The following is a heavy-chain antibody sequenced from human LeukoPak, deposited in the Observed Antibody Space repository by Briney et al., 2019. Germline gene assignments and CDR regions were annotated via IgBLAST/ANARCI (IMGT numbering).Heavy chain of an antibody. D-gene: IGHD6-6*01. CDR2: INHSGST. J-gene: IGHJ6*03. Sequence: SETLSLTCAVCGGSFSGYYWSWIRQPPGKGLEWIGEINHSGSTNYNPSLKSRVTITVDTSKNQFSLKLSSVTAADTAVYYCARGSRIAARPWGYYYYYMDVWGKGTTVTVSS. CDR3: ARGSRIAARPWGYYYYYMDV. CDR1: GGSFSGYY. V-gene: IGHV4-34*01.